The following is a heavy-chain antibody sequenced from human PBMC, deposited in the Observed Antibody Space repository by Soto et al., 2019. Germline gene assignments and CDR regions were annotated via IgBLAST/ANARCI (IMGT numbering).Heavy chain of an antibody. J-gene: IGHJ4*02. D-gene: IGHD3-16*02. CDR1: GYSFTSYW. CDR2: IYPGDSDT. V-gene: IGHV5-51*01. CDR3: ARVEADYDYVWGSYRPRDPYYFDY. Sequence: GESLKISCKGSGYSFTSYWIGWVRQMPGKGLEWMGIIYPGDSDTRYSPSFQGQVTISAGKSIGTAYLQWSSLKASDTAMYYCARVEADYDYVWGSYRPRDPYYFDYWGQGTLVTVSS.